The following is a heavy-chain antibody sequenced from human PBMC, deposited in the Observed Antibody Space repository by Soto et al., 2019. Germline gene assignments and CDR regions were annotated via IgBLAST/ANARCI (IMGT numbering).Heavy chain of an antibody. D-gene: IGHD6-19*01. J-gene: IGHJ4*02. CDR2: ISGSTI. Sequence: EVQLLESGGGLVQPGGSLRLSCAASGFTFSSYAMSWVRQAPGKGLEWVSAISGSTIYYADSVKGRFTISRDNAKNSLYLQMNSLRAEDTAVYYCARDLWYSSGWTPFDYWGQGTLVTVSS. V-gene: IGHV3-23*01. CDR1: GFTFSSYA. CDR3: ARDLWYSSGWTPFDY.